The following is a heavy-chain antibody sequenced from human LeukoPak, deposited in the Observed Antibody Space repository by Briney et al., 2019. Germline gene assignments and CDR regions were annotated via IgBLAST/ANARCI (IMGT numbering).Heavy chain of an antibody. J-gene: IGHJ2*01. Sequence: SETLSLTCTVSGGSISSYYWSRIRQPPGKGLEWIGYIYYTGSTNYNTSLESRVTFSVDTSKNQLSLKLKSVTAADTAIYYCARGWSLYWFFDLWGRGTLVTVSS. V-gene: IGHV4-59*01. CDR3: ARGWSLYWFFDL. CDR1: GGSISSYY. D-gene: IGHD2-15*01. CDR2: IYYTGST.